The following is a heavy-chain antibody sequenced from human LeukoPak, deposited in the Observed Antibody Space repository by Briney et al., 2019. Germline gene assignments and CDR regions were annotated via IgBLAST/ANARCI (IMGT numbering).Heavy chain of an antibody. Sequence: GGSLRLSCAASEFTFSSYAMSWVRQAPGKGLEWVSAISGSGGSTYYADSVKGRLTISRDNSKNTLYLQMNSLRAEDRAVYYCAIRGAAHIDYWGQGTLVTVSS. V-gene: IGHV3-23*01. J-gene: IGHJ4*02. D-gene: IGHD1-26*01. CDR1: EFTFSSYA. CDR3: AIRGAAHIDY. CDR2: ISGSGGST.